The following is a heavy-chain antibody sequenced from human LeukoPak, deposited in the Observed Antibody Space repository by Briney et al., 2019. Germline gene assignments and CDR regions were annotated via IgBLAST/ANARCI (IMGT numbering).Heavy chain of an antibody. CDR2: IYTSGGT. V-gene: IGHV4-4*07. CDR1: GGSISSYY. CDR3: ARDASIYDFWSGFYYYYYMDV. Sequence: SETLSLTCTVSGGSISSYYWSWIRQPAGKGLEWIGRIYTSGGTDYNPSVKSRVTMSVDTSKTQFSLKLRSVTAADTAVYYCARDASIYDFWSGFYYYYYMDVWGKGTTVTVSS. J-gene: IGHJ6*03. D-gene: IGHD3-3*01.